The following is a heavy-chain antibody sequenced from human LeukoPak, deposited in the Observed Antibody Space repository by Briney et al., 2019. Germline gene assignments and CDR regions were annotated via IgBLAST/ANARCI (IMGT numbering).Heavy chain of an antibody. CDR3: ARGRSSSRRWFDP. D-gene: IGHD6-13*01. V-gene: IGHV1-8*03. CDR2: MNPNSGNT. CDR1: GYTFTSYD. Sequence: ASVKVSCKAPGYTFTSYDINWVRQATGQGLEWMGWMNPNSGNTGYAQKFQGRVTITRNTSISTAYMELSSLRSEDTAVYYCARGRSSSRRWFDPWGQGTLVTVSS. J-gene: IGHJ5*02.